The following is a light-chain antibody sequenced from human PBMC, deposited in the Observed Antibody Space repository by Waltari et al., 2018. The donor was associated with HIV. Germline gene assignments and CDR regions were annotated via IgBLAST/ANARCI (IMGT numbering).Light chain of an antibody. CDR3: QSYDSSLSGYV. Sequence: QSVLTQPPSVSGAPGQRVTISCTGSSSNIGAGYDVHWYQQLPGTAPKLLIYGNTHRPSGVPDRFSGSKSGTSASLAITGLLVEDAADYYCQSYDSSLSGYVVGTGTKVTVL. J-gene: IGLJ1*01. V-gene: IGLV1-40*01. CDR1: SSNIGAGYD. CDR2: GNT.